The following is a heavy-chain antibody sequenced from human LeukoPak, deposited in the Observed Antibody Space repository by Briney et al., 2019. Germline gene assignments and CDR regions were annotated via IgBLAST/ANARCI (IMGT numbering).Heavy chain of an antibody. D-gene: IGHD1-26*01. J-gene: IGHJ4*02. CDR3: AREPRPVGATSFGYYFDY. CDR1: GYTFTSYY. Sequence: ASVNVSCKASGYTFTSYYIHWVRQAPGQGLEWMGIINPSGGTTVYAQNFQGRVIMTRDTSTSTVHMDLSSLRSEDAAVYYCAREPRPVGATSFGYYFDYWGQGTLVTVSS. CDR2: INPSGGTT. V-gene: IGHV1-46*01.